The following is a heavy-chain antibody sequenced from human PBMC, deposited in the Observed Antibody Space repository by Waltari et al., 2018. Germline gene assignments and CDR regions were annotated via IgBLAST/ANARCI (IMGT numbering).Heavy chain of an antibody. CDR2: ISYDGSNK. J-gene: IGHJ5*02. CDR3: ARDLASPGGP. Sequence: VQLVESGGGVVQPGRSLSLSCAASGLTFSSYAMHWVRQAPGKGLEWVAVISYDGSNKYYADSVKGRFTISRDNSKNTLYLQMNSLRAEDTAVYYCARDLASPGGPWGQGTLVTVSS. CDR1: GLTFSSYA. V-gene: IGHV3-30-3*01. D-gene: IGHD3-10*01.